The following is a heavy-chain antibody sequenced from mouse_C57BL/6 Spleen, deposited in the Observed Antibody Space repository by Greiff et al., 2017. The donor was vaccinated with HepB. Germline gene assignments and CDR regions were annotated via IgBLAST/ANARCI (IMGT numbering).Heavy chain of an antibody. Sequence: EVKLVESGAELVRPGASVKLSCTASGFNIKDDYMHWVKQRPEQGLEWIGWIDPENGDTEYASKFQGKATITADTSSNTAYLQLSSLTSEDTAVYYCTRAQATSWFAYWGQGTLVTVSA. V-gene: IGHV14-4*01. J-gene: IGHJ3*01. CDR3: TRAQATSWFAY. CDR2: IDPENGDT. CDR1: GFNIKDDY. D-gene: IGHD3-2*02.